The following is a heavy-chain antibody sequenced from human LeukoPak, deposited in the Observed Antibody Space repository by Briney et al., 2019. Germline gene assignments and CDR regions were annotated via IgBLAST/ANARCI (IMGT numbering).Heavy chain of an antibody. CDR2: ISYDGSNK. CDR3: ARDPGVRGNYYYYYGMDV. Sequence: GGSLRLSCAASGFTFSSYAMHWVRQAPGKGLEWVAVISYDGSNKYYADSVKGRFTISRDNSKNTLYLQMNSLRAGDTAVYYCARDPGVRGNYYYYYGMDVWGQGTTVTVSS. V-gene: IGHV3-30*04. CDR1: GFTFSSYA. D-gene: IGHD3-10*01. J-gene: IGHJ6*02.